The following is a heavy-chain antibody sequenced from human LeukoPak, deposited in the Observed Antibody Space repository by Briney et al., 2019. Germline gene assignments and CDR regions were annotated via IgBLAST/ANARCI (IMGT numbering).Heavy chain of an antibody. J-gene: IGHJ2*01. CDR2: IYYSGST. Sequence: ASETLSLTCTVSGGSISSSSYYWGWIRQPPGKGLEWIGSIYYSGSTYYNPSLKSRVTISVDTSKNQFSLKLSSVTAADTAVYYCARSGGYYYDSSGYSPGYFDLWGRGTLVTVSS. V-gene: IGHV4-39*01. D-gene: IGHD3-22*01. CDR3: ARSGGYYYDSSGYSPGYFDL. CDR1: GGSISSSSYY.